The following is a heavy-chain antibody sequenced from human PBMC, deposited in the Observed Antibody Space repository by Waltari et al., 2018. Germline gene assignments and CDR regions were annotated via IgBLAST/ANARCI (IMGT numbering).Heavy chain of an antibody. CDR2: IRSKAYGGPT. V-gene: IGHV3-49*03. D-gene: IGHD5-12*01. CDR1: GSTYGDYG. CDR3: TRRYSGYDSNWFDP. J-gene: IGHJ5*02. Sequence: EVQVVESGGGLVQPGRSLRLSCTATGSTYGDYGMSWFRQAPGMGLEWVGFIRSKAYGGPTEYAASVKGRFTISRDYSKSIAYLQMNSLKIEDTAVYYCTRRYSGYDSNWFDPWGQGTLVTVSS.